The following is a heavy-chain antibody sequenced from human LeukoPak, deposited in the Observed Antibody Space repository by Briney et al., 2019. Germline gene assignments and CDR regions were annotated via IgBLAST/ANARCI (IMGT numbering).Heavy chain of an antibody. CDR2: IYYSGST. Sequence: SETLSLTCTVSGGSISSGGYYWSWIRQHPGKGLEWIGYIYYSGSTYYNPSLKSRVTISVDTSKNQFSLKLSSVTAADTAVYYCAREAAAGTINNFDYWGQGTLVTVSS. V-gene: IGHV4-31*03. J-gene: IGHJ4*02. CDR1: GGSISSGGYY. CDR3: AREAAAGTINNFDY. D-gene: IGHD6-13*01.